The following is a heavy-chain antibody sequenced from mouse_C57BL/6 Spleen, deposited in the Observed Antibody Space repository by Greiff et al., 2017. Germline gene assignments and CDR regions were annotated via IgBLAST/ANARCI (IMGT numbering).Heavy chain of an antibody. J-gene: IGHJ2*01. CDR2: INPNNGGT. V-gene: IGHV1-18*01. CDR1: GYTFTDYN. CDR3: ARWDYYGSSYYFDD. Sequence: VQLQQSGPELVKPGASVKIPCKASGYTFTDYNMDWVKQSHGKSLEWIGDINPNNGGTIYNQKFKGKATLTVDKSSSTAYMELRSLTSEDTAVYYCARWDYYGSSYYFDDWGQGATLTVSS. D-gene: IGHD1-1*01.